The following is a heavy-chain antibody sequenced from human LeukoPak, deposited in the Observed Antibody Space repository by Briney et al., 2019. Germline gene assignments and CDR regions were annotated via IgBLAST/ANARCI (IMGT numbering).Heavy chain of an antibody. D-gene: IGHD2-8*01. CDR2: ISDSGGSP. CDR3: ATYRRGYHDTNESYYFDY. Sequence: GGSLRLSCAASGITFSRFAMSWVRQAPGKGPEWVSGISDSGGSPYYADSVKGRFTISRDNSKCTLYLQMNGLRAEDTAIYYCATYRRGYHDTNESYYFDYWGQGTLVTVSS. CDR1: GITFSRFA. V-gene: IGHV3-23*01. J-gene: IGHJ4*02.